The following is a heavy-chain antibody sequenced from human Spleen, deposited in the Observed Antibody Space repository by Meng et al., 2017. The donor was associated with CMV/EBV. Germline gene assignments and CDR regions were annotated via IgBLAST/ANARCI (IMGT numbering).Heavy chain of an antibody. V-gene: IGHV3-23*01. J-gene: IGHJ6*02. D-gene: IGHD3-16*02. CDR3: ANLGDYVWGSYRYTDGMDV. CDR2: ISGSGDST. Sequence: GGSLRLSCAASGFTFSNYAMNWVRQAPGKGLEWVSAISGSGDSTYYADSVKGRFTISRDNSKNTLYLQMNSLRAEDTAVYYCANLGDYVWGSYRYTDGMDVWGQGTTVTVSS. CDR1: GFTFSNYA.